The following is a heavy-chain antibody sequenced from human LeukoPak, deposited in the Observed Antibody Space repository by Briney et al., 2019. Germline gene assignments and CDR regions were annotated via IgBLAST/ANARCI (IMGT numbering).Heavy chain of an antibody. V-gene: IGHV1-2*02. CDR1: GYTFTGYY. J-gene: IGHJ5*02. CDR2: INPNSGGT. CDR3: AKGRYCSSTSCYGVFLVWFDP. Sequence: ASVKVSCKASGYTFTGYYMHWVRQAPGQGLEWMGWINPNSGGTNYAQKFQGRVTMTRDTSISTAYMELSRLRSDDTAVYYCAKGRYCSSTSCYGVFLVWFDPWGQGTLVTVSS. D-gene: IGHD2-2*01.